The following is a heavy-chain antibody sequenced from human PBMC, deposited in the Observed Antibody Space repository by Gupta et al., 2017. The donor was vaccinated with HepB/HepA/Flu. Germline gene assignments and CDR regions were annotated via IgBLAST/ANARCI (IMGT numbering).Heavy chain of an antibody. V-gene: IGHV4-34*01. CDR2: INHSGST. Sequence: QVQLLQWCAGLLKPSETLSLICAAYGGSFSGYYWSWIRQAPGKGLEWIGEINHSGSTNYNPSLKSRVTIAVDTSKNQFSLELSSVTAADTAVYYCARGVYPFIAVAGSWFDPWGQGTLVTVSS. CDR3: ARGVYPFIAVAGSWFDP. CDR1: GGSFSGYY. D-gene: IGHD6-19*01. J-gene: IGHJ5*02.